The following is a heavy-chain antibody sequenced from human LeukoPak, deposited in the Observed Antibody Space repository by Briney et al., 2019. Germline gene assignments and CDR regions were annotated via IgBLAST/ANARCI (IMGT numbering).Heavy chain of an antibody. J-gene: IGHJ5*02. CDR3: ARVSSAHYDFWSGSPRANWFDP. Sequence: GASVKVSCKASGYTFTGYYMHWVRQAPGQGLEWMGWINPNSGGTNYAQKFQGRVTMTRDTSISTAYMELSRLRSDDTAVYYCARVSSAHYDFWSGSPRANWFDPWGQGTLVTVSS. CDR2: INPNSGGT. D-gene: IGHD3-3*01. V-gene: IGHV1-2*02. CDR1: GYTFTGYY.